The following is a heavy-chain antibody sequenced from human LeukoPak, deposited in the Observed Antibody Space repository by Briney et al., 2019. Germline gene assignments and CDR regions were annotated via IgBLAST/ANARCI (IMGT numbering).Heavy chain of an antibody. CDR2: IDHSGNT. CDR3: VTEPGYCTGGRCYGGWFDP. CDR1: GGSISSYY. J-gene: IGHJ5*02. Sequence: SETLSLTCTVSGGSISSYYWNWIRQPPGKGLEWIGEIDHSGNTNYNPSLKSRVTISLDTSKNQFSLKLNSVTAADTAVYYCVTEPGYCTGGRCYGGWFDPWGQGTLVTVSS. D-gene: IGHD2-15*01. V-gene: IGHV4-34*01.